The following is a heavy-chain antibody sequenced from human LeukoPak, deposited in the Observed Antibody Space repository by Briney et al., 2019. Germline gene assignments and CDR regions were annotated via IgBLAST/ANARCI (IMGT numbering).Heavy chain of an antibody. CDR1: GGSISSSNW. D-gene: IGHD2/OR15-2a*01. J-gene: IGHJ5*02. V-gene: IGHV4-4*02. Sequence: SETLSLTCAVSGGSISSSNWWSWVRQPPGKGLEWIGYIYYSGSTNYNPSLKGRVTISVDTSKNQFSLKLSSVTAADTAVYYCARLSLPGANWFDPWGQGTLVTVSS. CDR3: ARLSLPGANWFDP. CDR2: IYYSGST.